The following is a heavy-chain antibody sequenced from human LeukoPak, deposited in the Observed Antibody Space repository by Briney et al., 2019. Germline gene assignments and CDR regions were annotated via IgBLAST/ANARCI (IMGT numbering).Heavy chain of an antibody. CDR1: GGSIGIYY. CDR2: VYYSGTT. Sequence: SETLSLTCTVSGGSIGIYYWNWIRQPPGKGLEWIGYVYYSGTTNYNPSLKSRVTISVDTSKNQFSLKLSSVTATDTAMYYCARQHYLGELSLPWFDPWGQGTLVTVSS. CDR3: ARQHYLGELSLPWFDP. J-gene: IGHJ5*02. D-gene: IGHD3-16*02. V-gene: IGHV4-59*08.